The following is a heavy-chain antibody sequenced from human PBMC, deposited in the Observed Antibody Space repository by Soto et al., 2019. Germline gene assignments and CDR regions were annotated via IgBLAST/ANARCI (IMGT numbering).Heavy chain of an antibody. V-gene: IGHV1-69*13. D-gene: IGHD3-22*01. J-gene: IGHJ4*02. CDR2: IITIFGKA. CDR1: RGTFHNCA. CDR3: ARSGDDSSGYYRGYFDY. Sequence: SEPVSYLASRGTFHNCAIILLRQAPGEVLEWMGVIITIFGKANYAQKFQGRVTITADESASTAYMELSSLRSEDTAVYYCARSGDDSSGYYRGYFDYWGQGTLVTVSS.